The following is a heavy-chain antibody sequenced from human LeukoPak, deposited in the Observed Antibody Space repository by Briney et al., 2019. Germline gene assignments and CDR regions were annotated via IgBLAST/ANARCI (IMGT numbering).Heavy chain of an antibody. CDR3: TTKVIRGNSGDDYDD. D-gene: IGHD5-12*01. V-gene: IGHV3-30*03. CDR1: GVTFRSHG. Sequence: GGSLRLSCAASGVTFRSHGMHWVRQAPGKGLEWVALISSDGNDKLYGDSVRGRFTISRDDSKSTLYLQMNSLRAEDTAVYYCTTKVIRGNSGDDYDDWGQGTLVTVSS. CDR2: ISSDGNDK. J-gene: IGHJ4*02.